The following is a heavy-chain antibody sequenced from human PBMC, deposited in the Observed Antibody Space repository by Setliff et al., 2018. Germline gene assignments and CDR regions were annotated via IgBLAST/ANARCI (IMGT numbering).Heavy chain of an antibody. V-gene: IGHV4-34*01. CDR3: ASEGGPEADAFDI. J-gene: IGHJ3*02. D-gene: IGHD2-15*01. CDR2: INHSGNT. Sequence: SETLSLTCAVFGGSFSGYYWTWIRQSPGKGLEWIGEINHSGNTNYSPSLKSRVTISTDTSKNQFSLKLSSVTAADTAVYYCASEGGPEADAFDIWGQGTMVTVSS. CDR1: GGSFSGYY.